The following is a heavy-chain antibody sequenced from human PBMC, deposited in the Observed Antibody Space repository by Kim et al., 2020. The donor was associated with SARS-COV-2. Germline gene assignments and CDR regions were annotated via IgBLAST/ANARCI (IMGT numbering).Heavy chain of an antibody. Sequence: SETLSLTCAVSGGSISSSNWWSWVRQPPGKGLEWIGEIYHSGSTNYNPSLKSRVTISVDKSKNQFSLKLSSETAADTAVYYCARGAKLWFGEYLYYFDYWGQGTLVTVSS. CDR1: GGSISSSNW. CDR2: IYHSGST. V-gene: IGHV4-4*02. J-gene: IGHJ4*02. CDR3: ARGAKLWFGEYLYYFDY. D-gene: IGHD3-10*01.